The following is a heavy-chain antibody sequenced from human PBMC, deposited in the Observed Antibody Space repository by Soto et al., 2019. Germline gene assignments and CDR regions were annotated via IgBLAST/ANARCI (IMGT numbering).Heavy chain of an antibody. Sequence: EVQVLESGGGLVQPGGSLRLSCAASGFTFSSYAMSWVRQAPGKGLEWVSALSGSGGSTYYADSVKGRFTTSRDNSNNRLDIQKASAGGRGKAVYFCAKGVVRGGKGGAGMDVWGQGTTVSVSS. CDR2: LSGSGGST. V-gene: IGHV3-23*01. D-gene: IGHD2-15*01. CDR3: AKGVVRGGKGGAGMDV. J-gene: IGHJ6*02. CDR1: GFTFSSYA.